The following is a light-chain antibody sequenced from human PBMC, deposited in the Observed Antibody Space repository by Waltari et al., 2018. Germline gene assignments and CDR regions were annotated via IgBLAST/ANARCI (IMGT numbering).Light chain of an antibody. Sequence: DIVMTQSPLSLPVTPGEPASISCRSSQSLLHSSGYNLLDWYLQKPGQSPQLLIYLGSTRSSGVPDRFSGSASGTDFTLTISRVEADDVGVYYCMQSLQIPVTFGQGTKVEIK. CDR2: LGS. CDR1: QSLLHSSGYNL. J-gene: IGKJ1*01. V-gene: IGKV2-28*01. CDR3: MQSLQIPVT.